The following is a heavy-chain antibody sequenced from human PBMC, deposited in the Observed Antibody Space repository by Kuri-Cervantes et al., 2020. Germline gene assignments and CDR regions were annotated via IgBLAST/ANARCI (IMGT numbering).Heavy chain of an antibody. V-gene: IGHV3-33*01. CDR1: GFTFSSYG. D-gene: IGHD6-13*01. CDR3: ERGVGGGAVSSWSLSGGDY. J-gene: IGHJ4*02. CDR2: IWYDGSNK. Sequence: GESLKISCAASGFTFSSYGMHWVRQAPGKVLEWVAVIWYDGSNKYYADSVKGRFTISRDNSKNTLYLQMNSLRAKDTAVYYCERGVGGGAVSSWSLSGGDYWGQGTLVTVSS.